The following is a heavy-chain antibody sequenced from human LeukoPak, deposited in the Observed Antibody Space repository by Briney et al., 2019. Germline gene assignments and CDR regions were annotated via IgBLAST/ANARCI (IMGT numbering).Heavy chain of an antibody. D-gene: IGHD5-12*01. J-gene: IGHJ4*02. Sequence: PSETLSLTCAVSGYSISSCYYWGWIRPPPGRGLEWIGTIYHGGSTYYNPSLTSRVTISVDTSKNQLSLKLTSVTAADTAVYYCARYSRNGVDEIGFWGQGTLVIVSS. V-gene: IGHV4-38-2*01. CDR3: ARYSRNGVDEIGF. CDR2: IYHGGST. CDR1: GYSISSCYY.